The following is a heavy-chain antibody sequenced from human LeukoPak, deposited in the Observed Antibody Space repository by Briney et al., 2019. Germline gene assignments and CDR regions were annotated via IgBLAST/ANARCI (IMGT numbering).Heavy chain of an antibody. Sequence: GASVKVSCKASGYTFTSYGISWVRQAPGQGLEWMGWVSAYNGNTNYAQKLQGRVTMTTDTSTSTAYMELRSLRSDDTAVYYCARGFLDDYYDSSGYYYVWGQGTLVTVSS. CDR2: VSAYNGNT. D-gene: IGHD3-22*01. V-gene: IGHV1-18*01. CDR3: ARGFLDDYYDSSGYYYV. CDR1: GYTFTSYG. J-gene: IGHJ4*02.